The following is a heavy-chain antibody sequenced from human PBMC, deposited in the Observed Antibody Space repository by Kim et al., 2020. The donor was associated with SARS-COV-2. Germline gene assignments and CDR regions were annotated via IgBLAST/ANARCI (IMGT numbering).Heavy chain of an antibody. CDR3: ARERAGVWATNWFDP. D-gene: IGHD6-13*01. CDR2: ISSRSSTI. CDR1: GFTFSSYS. J-gene: IGHJ5*02. Sequence: GGSLRLSCAASGFTFSSYSMNWVRQAPGKGLEWVSYISSRSSTIYYADSVKGRFTISRDNAKNSLYLQMNSLRDEDTAVYYCARERAGVWATNWFDPWGQGTLVTVSS. V-gene: IGHV3-48*02.